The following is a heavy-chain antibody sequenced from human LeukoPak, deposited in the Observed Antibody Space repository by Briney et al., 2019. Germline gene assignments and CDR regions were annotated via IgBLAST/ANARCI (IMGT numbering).Heavy chain of an antibody. Sequence: GRSLRLSCAASGFTFSSYAMHWVRQAPGKGLEWVAVISYDGSNKYYADSVKGRFTISRDNSKNTLYLQMNSLRAEDTAVYYCARDLTFTPALRYSWPEGILDYWGQGTLVTVSS. J-gene: IGHJ4*02. CDR3: ARDLTFTPALRYSWPEGILDY. V-gene: IGHV3-30*04. D-gene: IGHD3-9*01. CDR1: GFTFSSYA. CDR2: ISYDGSNK.